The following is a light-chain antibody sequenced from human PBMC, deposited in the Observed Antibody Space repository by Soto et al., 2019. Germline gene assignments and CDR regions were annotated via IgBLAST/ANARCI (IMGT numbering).Light chain of an antibody. CDR1: QSISIN. Sequence: DILLTQSPTSLSASVGDTVTITCRVSQSISINLNWYQHRPGEAPKVLIYAASTLATGAPSRFSGTGVGTDFTLTISSLQLEDFATYYCQQTYTTRVYTFGQGTKLEFK. V-gene: IGKV1-39*01. J-gene: IGKJ2*01. CDR2: AAS. CDR3: QQTYTTRVYT.